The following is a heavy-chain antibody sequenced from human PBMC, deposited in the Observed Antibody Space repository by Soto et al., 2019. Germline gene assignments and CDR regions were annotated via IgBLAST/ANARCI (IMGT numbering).Heavy chain of an antibody. V-gene: IGHV1-69*08. CDR3: ARDTSLYGDFDF. CDR2: IIPSIDIA. CDR1: GDTFSSHT. J-gene: IGHJ4*02. D-gene: IGHD4-17*01. Sequence: QVHLVQSGAEVKKPGSSVKVSCKASGDTFSSHTISWVRQAPGQGLEWMGRIIPSIDIAHYAQRFQGRVTITADKSTTTAYMELSSLTPEDTAMYYCARDTSLYGDFDFWGQGTRVAVSS.